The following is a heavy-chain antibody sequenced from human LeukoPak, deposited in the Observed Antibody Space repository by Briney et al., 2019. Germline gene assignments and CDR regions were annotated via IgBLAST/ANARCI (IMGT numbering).Heavy chain of an antibody. CDR3: ARGEQLVSPFDY. CDR2: ISYDGSNK. Sequence: GGSLRLSCAASGFTFSSYAMHWVRQAPGKGLEWMAVISYDGSNKYYADSVKGRSTISRDNSKNTLYLQMNSLKAEDTAVYYCARGEQLVSPFDYWGQGTLVTVSS. V-gene: IGHV3-30-3*01. CDR1: GFTFSSYA. D-gene: IGHD6-13*01. J-gene: IGHJ4*02.